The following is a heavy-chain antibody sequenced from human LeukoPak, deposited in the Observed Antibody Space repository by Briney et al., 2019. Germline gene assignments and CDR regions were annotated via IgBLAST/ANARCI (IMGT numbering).Heavy chain of an antibody. Sequence: GESLKISCKGSGYSFTNYWIGWVRQMPGKGLEWMGIIYPGDSDTRYSPSFQGQVTISADKSISTAYLQWSSLKASDTAMYYCARQVDSQQDAFDIWGQGTVVTVSS. D-gene: IGHD1/OR15-1a*01. J-gene: IGHJ3*02. CDR1: GYSFTNYW. V-gene: IGHV5-51*01. CDR3: ARQVDSQQDAFDI. CDR2: IYPGDSDT.